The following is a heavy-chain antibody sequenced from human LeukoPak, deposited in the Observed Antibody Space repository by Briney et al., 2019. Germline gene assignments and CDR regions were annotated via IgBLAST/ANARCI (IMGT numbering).Heavy chain of an antibody. CDR2: IYYSGST. D-gene: IGHD3-16*02. CDR3: ARGAFVIYGMDV. J-gene: IGHJ6*02. CDR1: CGSISSSSYY. V-gene: IGHV4-39*07. Sequence: SETLSLTCTVSCGSISSSSYYWGWIRQPPGKGLEWIGSIYYSGSTYYNPSLKSRVTISVDTSKNQFSLKLSSVTAADTAVYYCARGAFVIYGMDVWGQGTTVTVSS.